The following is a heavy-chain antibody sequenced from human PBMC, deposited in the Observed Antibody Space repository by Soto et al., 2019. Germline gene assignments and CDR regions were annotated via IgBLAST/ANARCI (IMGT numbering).Heavy chain of an antibody. J-gene: IGHJ6*02. CDR1: GFTFKTHA. D-gene: IGHD1-26*01. V-gene: IGHV3-30*18. Sequence: VQLVESGGGVVQPGTSLRLSCAASGFTFKTHAMHWVRQAPGKGLEWMAVIAYDGNEKFYADSVKGRFTISRDNSKNALYLQINTLRNEDTAVYYCRKDVGDYVPYYYGVDVWGHGTTVTVSS. CDR3: RKDVGDYVPYYYGVDV. CDR2: IAYDGNEK.